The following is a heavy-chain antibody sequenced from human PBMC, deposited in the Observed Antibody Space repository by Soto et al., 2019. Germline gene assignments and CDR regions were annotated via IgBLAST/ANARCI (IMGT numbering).Heavy chain of an antibody. J-gene: IGHJ6*02. Sequence: QVQLQESGPGLVKPSQTLSLTCAVSGDSLSSGDYYWNWIRQSPGKDLEWIGKIYHTGSTYYNPSLXGXTXIXXDTSKNQFSLQLNSVTAAYTAVYYCARQRGSNYNYFFGLDVWGQGTTVIVSS. D-gene: IGHD6-25*01. CDR2: IYHTGST. CDR1: GDSLSSGDYY. V-gene: IGHV4-30-4*01. CDR3: ARQRGSNYNYFFGLDV.